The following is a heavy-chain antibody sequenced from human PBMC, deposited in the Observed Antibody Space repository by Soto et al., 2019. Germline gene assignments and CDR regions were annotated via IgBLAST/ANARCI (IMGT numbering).Heavy chain of an antibody. Sequence: EVHLLESGGGLVQPGESLRLSCGASGFTFSSCVMTWVRQAPGKGLEWVSSITNIGAGTYYADSVKGRFTISRDNSKNTMYLQMNNLRAEDTAVYYLAKGLISGRWYAADWGQGTLVTVSS. CDR1: GFTFSSCV. D-gene: IGHD6-13*01. J-gene: IGHJ4*02. CDR2: ITNIGAGT. V-gene: IGHV3-23*01. CDR3: AKGLISGRWYAAD.